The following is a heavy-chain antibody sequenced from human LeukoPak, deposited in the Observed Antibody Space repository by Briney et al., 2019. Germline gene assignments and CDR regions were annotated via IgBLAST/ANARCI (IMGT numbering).Heavy chain of an antibody. J-gene: IGHJ6*02. V-gene: IGHV3-33*01. D-gene: IGHD3-22*01. CDR1: GFTFSSYG. CDR3: ARAPYYYDSSGYYYYYYGMDV. Sequence: GGSLRLSCAASGFTFSSYGMHWVRQAPGKGLEWVAVIWYDGSNKYYADSVKGRFTISRDNSKNTLYLQMNSLRAEDTAVYYCARAPYYYDSSGYYYYYYGMDVWGQGTTVTVSS. CDR2: IWYDGSNK.